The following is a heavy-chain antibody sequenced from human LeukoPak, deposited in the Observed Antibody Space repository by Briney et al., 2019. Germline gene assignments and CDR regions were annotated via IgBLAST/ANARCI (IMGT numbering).Heavy chain of an antibody. J-gene: IGHJ3*01. V-gene: IGHV1-18*01. CDR1: GYTFTNYG. Sequence: ASVKVSFKTSGYTFTNYGISWVRQAHGQGLDGMRWFSSYNGNTHYARELQGSLTVTTDTSTKTTYMELRSLTSDDTAVYYRVRADTAMITPQDAFDVWGQGTMLTVSS. CDR2: FSSYNGNT. D-gene: IGHD5-18*01. CDR3: VRADTAMITPQDAFDV.